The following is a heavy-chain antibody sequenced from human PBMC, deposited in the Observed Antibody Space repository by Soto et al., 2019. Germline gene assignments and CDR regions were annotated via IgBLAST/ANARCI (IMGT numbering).Heavy chain of an antibody. D-gene: IGHD3-3*01. J-gene: IGHJ6*02. V-gene: IGHV5-51*01. CDR1: GYRFTSYW. CDR3: ARHAYDFWSGHPNPRYYYGMDV. CDR2: IYPGDSNT. Sequence: GESLKISWKGSGYRFTSYWIGWVRQMPGKGLEWMGIIYPGDSNTRYSTSLQGQVTSSVDKSISTAYLQWSSLKATDTAMYYCARHAYDFWSGHPNPRYYYGMDVWGQGTTVTVSS.